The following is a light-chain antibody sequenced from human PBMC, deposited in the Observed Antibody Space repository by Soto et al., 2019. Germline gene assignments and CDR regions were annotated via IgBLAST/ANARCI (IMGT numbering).Light chain of an antibody. V-gene: IGKV3-15*01. CDR2: GAS. CDR1: QSVSSN. CDR3: QQYGSSSRT. Sequence: ETVMTQSPATLSVSPGERATLSCRASQSVSSNLAWYQQKPGQAPRLLIYGASTRATGIPARFSGSGSGTDFTLTISRLEPEDFAVYYCQQYGSSSRTFGQGTKVDIK. J-gene: IGKJ1*01.